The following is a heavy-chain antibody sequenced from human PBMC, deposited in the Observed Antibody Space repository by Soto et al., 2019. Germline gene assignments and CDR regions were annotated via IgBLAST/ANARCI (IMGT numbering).Heavy chain of an antibody. J-gene: IGHJ6*02. V-gene: IGHV4-39*01. CDR3: ARNQPQRNCSGGTCRPAYGMDV. Sequence: SETLSLTCTVSGGSISSDSFYWAWIRQPPGKGLEWIGIIYYSGDTYYNPSLAGRLTMSVDTSNQFSLTLRSVTAADTALYYCARNQPQRNCSGGTCRPAYGMDVWGQGTTVTVSS. CDR1: GGSISSDSFY. D-gene: IGHD2-15*01. CDR2: IYYSGDT.